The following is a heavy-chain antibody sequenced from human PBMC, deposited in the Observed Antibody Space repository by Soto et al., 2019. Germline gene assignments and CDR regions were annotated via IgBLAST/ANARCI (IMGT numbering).Heavy chain of an antibody. CDR3: ASGGSGWDNYFAY. CDR2: IYYSGST. V-gene: IGHV4-59*08. D-gene: IGHD6-19*01. Sequence: PSETLSLTCTVSGGSISSYYWSWIRQPPGKGLEWIGYIYYSGSTNYNPSLKSRVTISVDTSKNQFSLKLSSVTAADTAVYYCASGGSGWDNYFAYWGQGTLVTVSS. J-gene: IGHJ4*02. CDR1: GGSISSYY.